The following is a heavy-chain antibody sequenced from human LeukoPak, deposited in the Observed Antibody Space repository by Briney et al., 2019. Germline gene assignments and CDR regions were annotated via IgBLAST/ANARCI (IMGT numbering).Heavy chain of an antibody. V-gene: IGHV3-23*01. CDR1: GFTFSSYA. D-gene: IGHD3-22*01. CDR3: AKRTSPYYYDTSGYGYFDY. J-gene: IGHJ4*02. CDR2: ISGSGGST. Sequence: GGSLKLSCAASGFTFSSYAMSWVRQAPGKGLEWVSAISGSGGSTYYADSGKGRVTTSRDNSKNTLYLQMNSLRAEDTAVYYCAKRTSPYYYDTSGYGYFDYWGQGTLVTVSS.